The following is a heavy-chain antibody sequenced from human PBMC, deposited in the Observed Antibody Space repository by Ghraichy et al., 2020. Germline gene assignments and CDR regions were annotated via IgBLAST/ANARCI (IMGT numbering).Heavy chain of an antibody. D-gene: IGHD6-19*01. CDR3: ASRGSIAVAGPLLTLFDY. CDR2: ISSSSSTI. V-gene: IGHV3-48*02. J-gene: IGHJ4*02. Sequence: LTCAASGFTFSSYSMNWVRQAPGKGLEWVSYISSSSSTIYYADSVKGRFTISRDNAKNSLYLQMNSLRDEDTAVYYCASRGSIAVAGPLLTLFDYWGQGTLVTVSS. CDR1: GFTFSSYS.